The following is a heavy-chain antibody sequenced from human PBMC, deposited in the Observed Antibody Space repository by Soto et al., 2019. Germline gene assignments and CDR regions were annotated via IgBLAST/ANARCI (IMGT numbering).Heavy chain of an antibody. CDR2: ISSSSSYI. CDR3: ARKLLGQQLDENNFDY. J-gene: IGHJ4*02. CDR1: GFTFSSYS. Sequence: EVQLVESGGGLVKPGGSLRLSCAASGFTFSSYSMNWVRQAPGKGLEWVSSISSSSSYIYYADSVKGRFTISRDNAKNSLYLQMNSLRAEDTAVYYCARKLLGQQLDENNFDYWGQGTLVTVSS. D-gene: IGHD6-13*01. V-gene: IGHV3-21*01.